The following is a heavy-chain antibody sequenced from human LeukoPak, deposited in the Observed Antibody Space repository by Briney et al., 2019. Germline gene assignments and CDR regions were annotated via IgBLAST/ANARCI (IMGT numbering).Heavy chain of an antibody. CDR1: A. Sequence: AXSWVRXAPGKGLEGVSAISGSCRTTYYADSVKGRFTISTDNSKNTLYLQMTSLRAEDTAVYYCAKEASRTTVVTLVYWGQGTLVTVSS. D-gene: IGHD4-23*01. V-gene: IGHV3-23*01. J-gene: IGHJ4*02. CDR3: AKEASRTTVVTLVY. CDR2: ISGSCRTT.